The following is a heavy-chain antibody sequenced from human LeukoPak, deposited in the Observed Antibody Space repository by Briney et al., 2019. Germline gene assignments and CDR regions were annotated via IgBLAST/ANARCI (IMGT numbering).Heavy chain of an antibody. V-gene: IGHV1-18*01. CDR1: GYTFTNFG. CDR3: ARDWRVYISSWYYFDS. CDR2: ISTYNENR. D-gene: IGHD6-13*01. Sequence: ASVQVSCKASGYTFTNFGITWLRQAPGQGLEWMGWISTYNENRNYAQKFHDRVTMTTDTSTTTAYLELRSLRSDDTAVYYCARDWRVYISSWYYFDSWGQGTLVTVSS. J-gene: IGHJ4*02.